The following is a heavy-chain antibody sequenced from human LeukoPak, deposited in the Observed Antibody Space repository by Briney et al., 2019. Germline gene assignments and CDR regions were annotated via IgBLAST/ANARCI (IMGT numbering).Heavy chain of an antibody. Sequence: QPGGSLRLSCAASGFTFSSYAMSWVRQAPGKGLEWVSAISGSGGSTYYADSVKGRFTISRDNAKNSLYLQMNSLRAEDTALYYCAKDKDGEGYFDYWGQGTLVTVSS. V-gene: IGHV3-23*01. J-gene: IGHJ4*02. CDR1: GFTFSSYA. CDR2: ISGSGGST. D-gene: IGHD4-17*01. CDR3: AKDKDGEGYFDY.